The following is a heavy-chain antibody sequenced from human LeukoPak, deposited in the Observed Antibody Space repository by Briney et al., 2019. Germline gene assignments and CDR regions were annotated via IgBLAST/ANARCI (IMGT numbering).Heavy chain of an antibody. V-gene: IGHV1-2*02. J-gene: IGHJ3*02. CDR1: GYTFTGYY. D-gene: IGHD3-16*01. CDR3: AKPMGELPSFDI. CDR2: INPNSGGT. Sequence: ASVKVSCKASGYTFTGYYMHWVRQAPGQGLEWMGWINPNSGGTNYAQKFQGRVTMTRDTSISTAYMELSRLRSDDTAVYYSAKPMGELPSFDIWGQGTMVTVSS.